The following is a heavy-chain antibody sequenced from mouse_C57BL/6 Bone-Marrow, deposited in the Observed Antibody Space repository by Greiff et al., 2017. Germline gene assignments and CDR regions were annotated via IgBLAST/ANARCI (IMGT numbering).Heavy chain of an antibody. D-gene: IGHD1-1*01. J-gene: IGHJ2*01. V-gene: IGHV14-4*01. CDR2: IDPENGDT. CDR3: TTPFTTVVATDFDY. Sequence: VQLQQSGAELVRPGASVKLSCTASGFNIKDDYMHWVKQRPEQGLEWIGWIDPENGDTEYASKFQGKATITADTSSNPAYLQLSSLTSEDTAVYYCTTPFTTVVATDFDYWVQGTTLTVSS. CDR1: GFNIKDDY.